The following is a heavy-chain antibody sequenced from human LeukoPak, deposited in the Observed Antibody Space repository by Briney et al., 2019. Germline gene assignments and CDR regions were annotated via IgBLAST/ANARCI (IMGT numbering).Heavy chain of an antibody. V-gene: IGHV1-8*01. CDR3: ARALAWGGSSYSYYYMDV. CDR2: INPNSGNA. D-gene: IGHD1-26*01. CDR1: GYTFSDYD. J-gene: IGHJ6*03. Sequence: ASVKVSCKASGYTFSDYDINWVRQATGQGLEWMGWINPNSGNAGYAQKFQGRVTMTRNTSISTAYMELSSLRSEDTAVYYCARALAWGGSSYSYYYMDVWGKGTTVTVSS.